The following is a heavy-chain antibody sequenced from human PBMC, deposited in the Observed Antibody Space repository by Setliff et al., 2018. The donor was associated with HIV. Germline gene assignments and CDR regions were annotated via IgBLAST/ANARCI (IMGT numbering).Heavy chain of an antibody. J-gene: IGHJ4*02. CDR1: GGSMSGYY. CDR2: VYFSGTA. CDR3: ARRRSVALSPFDY. V-gene: IGHV4-59*08. Sequence: PSETLSLTCSVSGGSMSGYYWSWIRQPPGNGLEYIGDVYFSGTANYNSSLKSRVTISIDTSRSHFSLRPTSVTAADTAVYYCARRRSVALSPFDYWGQGALVTVSS.